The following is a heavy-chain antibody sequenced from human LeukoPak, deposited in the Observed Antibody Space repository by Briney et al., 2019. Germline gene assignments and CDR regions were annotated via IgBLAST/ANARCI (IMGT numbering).Heavy chain of an antibody. J-gene: IGHJ4*02. CDR2: IYYSGST. Sequence: SETLSLTCTVSGGSISSSSYYWVWIRQPPGKGLEWIGSIYYSGSTYYNPSFKSRVTISVDTSKNQFSLKLSSVTAADTAVYYCARHGPYYFDYWGQGTLVTVSS. CDR3: ARHGPYYFDY. CDR1: GGSISSSSYY. V-gene: IGHV4-39*01.